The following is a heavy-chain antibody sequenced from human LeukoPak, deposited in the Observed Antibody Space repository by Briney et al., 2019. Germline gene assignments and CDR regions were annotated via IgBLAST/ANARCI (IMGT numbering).Heavy chain of an antibody. CDR1: RGSLSGYY. CDR3: ARGVDL. V-gene: IGHV4-34*01. J-gene: IGHJ2*01. Sequence: PSETLSLTCGVSRGSLSGYYWRWIRQPPGGGLEWLGEITHSGSPNYNPSLKSLVTISGDTSKKHFSLNLKSVTAADTGVYYCARGVDLWGRGTPVTVSS. CDR2: ITHSGSP.